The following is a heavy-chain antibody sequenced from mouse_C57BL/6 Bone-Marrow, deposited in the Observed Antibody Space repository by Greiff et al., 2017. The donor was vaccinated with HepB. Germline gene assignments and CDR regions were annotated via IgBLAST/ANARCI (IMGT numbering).Heavy chain of an antibody. J-gene: IGHJ3*01. V-gene: IGHV14-4*01. CDR1: GFNIKDDY. CDR3: TTSYGSSYWFAY. Sequence: VHVKQSGAELVRPGASVKLSCTASGFNIKDDYMHWVKQRPEQGLEWIGWIDPENGDTEYASKFQGKATITADTSSNTAYLQLSSLTSEDTAVYYCTTSYGSSYWFAYWGQGTLVTVSA. CDR2: IDPENGDT. D-gene: IGHD1-1*01.